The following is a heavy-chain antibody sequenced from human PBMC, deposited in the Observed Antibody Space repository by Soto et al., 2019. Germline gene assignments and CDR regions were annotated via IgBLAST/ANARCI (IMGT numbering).Heavy chain of an antibody. Sequence: EVQLVESGGGLVRPGESLRLSCAASGFTFTNAWIHWVRQAPGKGLEWVGRIKSRTDGGTTDLAAPVKGRFTLSRDDSKDTVYLQMNSLKSEDSAVYYCIYSYDSGTHFHVDYWGQGTLVTVSA. CDR2: IKSRTDGGTT. V-gene: IGHV3-15*01. J-gene: IGHJ4*02. D-gene: IGHD3-22*01. CDR1: GFTFTNAW. CDR3: IYSYDSGTHFHVDY.